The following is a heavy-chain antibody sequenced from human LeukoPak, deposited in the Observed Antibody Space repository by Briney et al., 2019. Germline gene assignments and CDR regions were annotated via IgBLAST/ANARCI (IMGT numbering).Heavy chain of an antibody. V-gene: IGHV1-69*05. CDR3: AGTSSGWYGGVDY. D-gene: IGHD6-19*01. Sequence: SVKVSCRASGGTFSSYAISWVRQAPGQGLEWMGGIIPIFGTANYAQKFQGRVTITTDESTSTAYMELSSLRSEDTAVYYCAGTSSGWYGGVDYWGQGTLVTVSS. CDR2: IIPIFGTA. J-gene: IGHJ4*02. CDR1: GGTFSSYA.